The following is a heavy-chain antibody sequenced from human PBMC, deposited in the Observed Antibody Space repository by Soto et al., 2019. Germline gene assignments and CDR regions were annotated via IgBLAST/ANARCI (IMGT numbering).Heavy chain of an antibody. D-gene: IGHD6-6*01. CDR3: ARARDREYSSSCFFDY. CDR1: GLTVSRTQ. CDR2: IYRAGST. Sequence: GGTLRLTCAVSGLTVSRTQMSWVRQAPGQGLQWVSVIYRAGSTYYANAVKGRFTISRDISENKIFLELNGLTVDDTAVYYCARARDREYSSSCFFDYWGRGTVVTVSS. V-gene: IGHV3-53*01. J-gene: IGHJ4*01.